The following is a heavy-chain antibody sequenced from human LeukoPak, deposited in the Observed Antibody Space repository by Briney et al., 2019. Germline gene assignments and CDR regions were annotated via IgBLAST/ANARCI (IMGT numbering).Heavy chain of an antibody. CDR3: AKDSPPVGLGYCSGGSCYSQFDY. D-gene: IGHD2-15*01. V-gene: IGHV3-23*01. CDR1: GFTFSSYA. Sequence: PGGSLRLSCAASGFTFSSYAMSWVRQAPGKGLEWVSAISGSGGSTYYADSVKGRFTISRDNSKNTLYLQMNSLRAEDTAVYYCAKDSPPVGLGYCSGGSCYSQFDYWGQGTLVTDSS. J-gene: IGHJ4*02. CDR2: ISGSGGST.